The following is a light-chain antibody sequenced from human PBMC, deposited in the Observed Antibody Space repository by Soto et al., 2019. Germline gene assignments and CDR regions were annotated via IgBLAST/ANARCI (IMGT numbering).Light chain of an antibody. J-gene: IGKJ1*01. V-gene: IGKV3-15*01. CDR1: QSVSNK. CDR2: AAD. CDR3: QQYNNWPPWT. Sequence: EVVMRQSPATLSLSPGETATLSCRASQSVSNKLAWYQQRPGQAPRLLIYAADTRATGIPDRFSGSGSGREITLTISSLQSEDFAVYYCQQYNNWPPWTFGQGTKVEVK.